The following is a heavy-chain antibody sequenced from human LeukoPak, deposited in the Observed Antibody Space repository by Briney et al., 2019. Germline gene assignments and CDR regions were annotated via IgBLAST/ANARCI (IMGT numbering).Heavy chain of an antibody. CDR3: AAETYIQGPCNFDI. CDR2: IVVGNGNI. J-gene: IGHJ3*02. CDR1: GFTFATSA. Sequence: GASVKVSCKASGFTFATSAIQWVRQARGQCLEWIGWIVVGNGNIKYAQKFQERVTITRDMSTSTAYMELNSLSSEDTAVYYCAAETYIQGPCNFDIWGQGTMVTVSS. D-gene: IGHD2/OR15-2a*01. V-gene: IGHV1-58*02.